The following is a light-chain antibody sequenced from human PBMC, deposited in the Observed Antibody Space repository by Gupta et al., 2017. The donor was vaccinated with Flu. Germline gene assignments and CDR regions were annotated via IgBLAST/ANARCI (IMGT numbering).Light chain of an antibody. CDR2: EVT. J-gene: IGLJ3*02. V-gene: IGLV2-14*01. Sequence: QSALTQPASVSGSPGQSITISCTGTSSDVGAYNYVSWYQQHPGKAPKLMILEVTNRPSGVSKRFSGSKSGNKALLNISGLQTEDEAYYYCSSYTTSSTRVFGGGTKLTV. CDR3: SSYTTSSTRV. CDR1: SSDVGAYNY.